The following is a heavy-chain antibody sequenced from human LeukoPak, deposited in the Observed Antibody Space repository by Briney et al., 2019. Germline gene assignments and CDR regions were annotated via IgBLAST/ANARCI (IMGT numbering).Heavy chain of an antibody. CDR2: ISGSGGST. CDR3: AKSTKPRDTFPDYFDY. D-gene: IGHD2-8*01. J-gene: IGHJ4*02. CDR1: GFTFSSYA. V-gene: IGHV3-23*01. Sequence: GGSLRLSCAASGFTFSSYAMSWVRQAPGKGLEWVSAISGSGGSTYYADSVKGRFTISRDNSKNTLYLQMNSLRAEDTAVYYCAKSTKPRDTFPDYFDYWGQGTLVTVSS.